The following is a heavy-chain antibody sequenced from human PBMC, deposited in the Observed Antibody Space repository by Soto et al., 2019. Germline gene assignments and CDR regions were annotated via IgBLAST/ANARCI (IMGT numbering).Heavy chain of an antibody. CDR3: ANYGGYCSSTSCGHYYYMDV. V-gene: IGHV3-23*01. J-gene: IGHJ6*03. Sequence: GGSLRLSCAASGFTFSSYAMSWVRQAPGKGLEWVSAISGSGGSTYYADSVKGRFTISRDNSKNTLYLQMNSLRAEDTAVYYCANYGGYCSSTSCGHYYYMDVWGKGTTVTVSS. D-gene: IGHD2-2*01. CDR2: ISGSGGST. CDR1: GFTFSSYA.